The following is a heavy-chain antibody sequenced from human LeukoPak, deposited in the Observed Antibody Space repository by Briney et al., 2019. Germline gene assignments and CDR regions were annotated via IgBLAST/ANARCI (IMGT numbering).Heavy chain of an antibody. Sequence: PGGSLRLSCAASGFTFSSYGMHWVRQAPGKGLEWVAVISYDGSNKYYADSVKGRFTISRDNSKNTLYLQMNSLRAEDTAVYYCARGPDYFDCRGQGTLVTVSS. CDR3: ARGPDYFDC. J-gene: IGHJ4*02. V-gene: IGHV3-30*03. CDR1: GFTFSSYG. CDR2: ISYDGSNK.